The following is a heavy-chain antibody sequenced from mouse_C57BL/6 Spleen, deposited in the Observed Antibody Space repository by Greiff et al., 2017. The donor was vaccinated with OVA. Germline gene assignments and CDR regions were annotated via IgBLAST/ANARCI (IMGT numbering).Heavy chain of an antibody. J-gene: IGHJ2*01. V-gene: IGHV1-19*01. CDR1: GYTFTDYY. Sequence: EVKLQESGPVLVKPGASVKMSCKASGYTFTDYYMNWVKQSHGKSLEWIGVINPYNGGTSYNQKFKGKATLTVDKSSSTAYMELNSLTSEDSAVYYCARYYYGSSPDYWGQGTTLTVSS. CDR2: INPYNGGT. CDR3: ARYYYGSSPDY. D-gene: IGHD1-1*01.